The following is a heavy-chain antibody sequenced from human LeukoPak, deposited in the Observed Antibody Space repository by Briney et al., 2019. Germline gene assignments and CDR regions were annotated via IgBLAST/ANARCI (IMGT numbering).Heavy chain of an antibody. Sequence: GGSLRLSCAASGFTFSSYAMSWVRQAPGKGLEWVSAISGSGGSTYYADSVKGRFTISRDNSKNTLYLQMNSLRAEDTAVYYCAKAGRIAARHSYYXYMDVWGKGTTVTVSS. CDR3: AKAGRIAARHSYYXYMDV. CDR1: GFTFSSYA. D-gene: IGHD6-6*01. CDR2: ISGSGGST. J-gene: IGHJ6*03. V-gene: IGHV3-23*01.